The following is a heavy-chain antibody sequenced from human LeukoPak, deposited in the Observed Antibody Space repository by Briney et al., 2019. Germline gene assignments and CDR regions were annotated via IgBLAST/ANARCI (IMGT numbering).Heavy chain of an antibody. D-gene: IGHD1-26*01. CDR1: GFIFSDYA. J-gene: IGHJ4*02. CDR3: ARDEGD. Sequence: GGSLRLSCAASGFIFSDYAMQWVRQAPGKGLEWVAVISNNGVKTSYADSVRGQFTISRDNSKNTLYVEVNSLRPEDTAIYYCARDEGDWGQGTLVTVSS. CDR2: ISNNGVKT. V-gene: IGHV3-30-3*01.